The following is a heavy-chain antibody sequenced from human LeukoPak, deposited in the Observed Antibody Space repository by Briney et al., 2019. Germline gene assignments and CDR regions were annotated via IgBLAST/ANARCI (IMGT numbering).Heavy chain of an antibody. Sequence: SETLSLTCTVSGGSISSYYWSWIRQPPGKGLEWIGYIYYSGSTNYNPSLKSRVTISVDTSKNQFSLKLSSVTATDTAVYYCARGPTTVTRAFDYWGQGTLVTVSS. CDR2: IYYSGST. CDR3: ARGPTTVTRAFDY. D-gene: IGHD4-17*01. CDR1: GGSISSYY. V-gene: IGHV4-59*01. J-gene: IGHJ4*02.